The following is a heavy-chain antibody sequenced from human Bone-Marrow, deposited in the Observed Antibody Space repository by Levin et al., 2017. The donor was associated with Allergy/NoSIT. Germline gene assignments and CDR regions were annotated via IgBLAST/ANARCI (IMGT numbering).Heavy chain of an antibody. D-gene: IGHD1-26*01. CDR1: GFTFSIHS. CDR2: ISYDGGSK. CDR3: VKQNWEFYALDI. Sequence: GASVKVSCAASGFTFSIHSVHWVRQAPGKGLEWVAVISYDGGSKYYTDSVKGRFTISRDNSKNTLYLQMNSLRPDDTAVYYCVKQNWEFYALDIWGQGTMVPVSS. V-gene: IGHV3-30-3*01. J-gene: IGHJ3*02.